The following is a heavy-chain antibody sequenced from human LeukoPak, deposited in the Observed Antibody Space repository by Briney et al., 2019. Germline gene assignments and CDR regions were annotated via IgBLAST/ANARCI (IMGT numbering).Heavy chain of an antibody. J-gene: IGHJ5*02. V-gene: IGHV3-21*01. Sequence: GGSLRLSCAVSGFTFSSYSMNWVRQAPGKGLEWVSSISSSSSYIYYADSVKGRFTISRDNAKNSLYLQMNSLRAEDTAVYYCARKPANSSPLPWGQGTLVTVSS. CDR2: ISSSSSYI. CDR3: ARKPANSSPLP. CDR1: GFTFSSYS. D-gene: IGHD6-6*01.